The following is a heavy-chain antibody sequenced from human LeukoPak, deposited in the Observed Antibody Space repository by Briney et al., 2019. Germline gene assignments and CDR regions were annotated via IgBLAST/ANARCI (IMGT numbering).Heavy chain of an antibody. Sequence: PGGSLRLSCAASGFTFSSYDMHWVRQATGQGLEWVSGIGPAGDTYHQGSVKGRFTISRENAKNSLYLQMNSLRAEDTAVYYCARYLDSNYYYYYYMDVWGKGTTVTVSS. CDR2: IGPAGDT. D-gene: IGHD4-11*01. J-gene: IGHJ6*03. CDR1: GFTFSSYD. CDR3: ARYLDSNYYYYYYMDV. V-gene: IGHV3-13*01.